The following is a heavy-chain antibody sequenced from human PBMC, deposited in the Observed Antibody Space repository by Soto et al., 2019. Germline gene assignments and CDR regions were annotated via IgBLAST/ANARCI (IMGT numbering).Heavy chain of an antibody. V-gene: IGHV4-34*02. CDR3: ARGGERFSSSWYFVRSEYFQH. Sequence: QLQLQQWGAGLLKPSETLSLTCAVYGGYLSGYSRSWIRQPPGKGLEWIGEINHSGGTNYNPSIKSRVTKSLDTSKNQLSQKLSSVTAADTTVYYCARGGERFSSSWYFVRSEYFQHWGQGTLVTVSS. D-gene: IGHD6-13*01. CDR2: INHSGGT. CDR1: GGYLSGYS. J-gene: IGHJ1*01.